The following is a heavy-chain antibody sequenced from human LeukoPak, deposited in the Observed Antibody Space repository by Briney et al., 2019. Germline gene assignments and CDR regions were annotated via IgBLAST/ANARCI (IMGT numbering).Heavy chain of an antibody. D-gene: IGHD3-3*01. Sequence: ASVKVSCKASGYTFTSYDINWVRQATGQGLEWMGWMNPNSGNTGYAQKFQGRVTMTRNTSISTAYMELSSLRSEDTAVYYCARGPHSPFLEWLRKYYYGMDVWGQGTTVTVSS. CDR1: GYTFTSYD. J-gene: IGHJ6*02. V-gene: IGHV1-8*01. CDR2: MNPNSGNT. CDR3: ARGPHSPFLEWLRKYYYGMDV.